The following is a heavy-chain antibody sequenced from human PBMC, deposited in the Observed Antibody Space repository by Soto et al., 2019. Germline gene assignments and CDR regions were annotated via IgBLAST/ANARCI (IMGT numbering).Heavy chain of an antibody. J-gene: IGHJ4*02. CDR1: GGSISSGGYY. CDR2: IYYSGST. V-gene: IGHV4-31*03. Sequence: SETLSLTCTVSGGSISSGGYYWSWIRQHPGKGLEWIGYIYYSGSTYYSPSLKSRVTISVDTSKNQFSLKLSSVTAEDTAVYYCVKGAWLDYWGQGTLVTVSS. D-gene: IGHD6-19*01. CDR3: VKGAWLDY.